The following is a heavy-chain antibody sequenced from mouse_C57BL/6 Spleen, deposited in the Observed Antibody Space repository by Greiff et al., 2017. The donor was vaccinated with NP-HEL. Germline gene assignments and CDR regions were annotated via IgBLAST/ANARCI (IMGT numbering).Heavy chain of an antibody. CDR1: GYTFTDYE. V-gene: IGHV1-15*01. CDR3: TRGYYGSRRAMDY. Sequence: LQESGAELVRPGASVTLSCKASGYTFTDYEMHWVKQTPVHGLEWIGSIDPETGGTAYNQKFKGKAILTADKSSSTAYMELRSLTSEDSAVYYCTRGYYGSRRAMDYWGQGTSVTVSS. D-gene: IGHD1-1*01. J-gene: IGHJ4*01. CDR2: IDPETGGT.